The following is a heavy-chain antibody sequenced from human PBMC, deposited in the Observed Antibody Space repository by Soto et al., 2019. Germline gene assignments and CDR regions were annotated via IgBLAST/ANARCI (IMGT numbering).Heavy chain of an antibody. Sequence: EVQLLESGGGLVQPGGSLRLSCAASGFTFSTYAMNWVRQTPGKGLDWVSSISGSGGSTYYADSVKGRFTISRDNSKNTLDLQMNNLRAEDTAVYYCAKALGELWFGDLLPDYWGQGTLVTVSS. D-gene: IGHD3-10*01. V-gene: IGHV3-23*01. J-gene: IGHJ4*02. CDR3: AKALGELWFGDLLPDY. CDR1: GFTFSTYA. CDR2: ISGSGGST.